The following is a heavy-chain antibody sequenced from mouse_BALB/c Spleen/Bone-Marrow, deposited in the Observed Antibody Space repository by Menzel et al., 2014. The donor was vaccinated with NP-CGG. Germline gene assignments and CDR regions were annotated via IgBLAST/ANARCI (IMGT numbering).Heavy chain of an antibody. CDR3: ARGGHDFSLDY. CDR1: GYTFXDKW. Sequence: VQLQQSGAGFVMPGASVKMSCKASGYTFXDKWMHWVKQRPGQGLEWIGAIDTSDSYINYNQKFKGKASLTVDASSSTAYMHLSSLTSDDSAVYYCARGGHDFSLDYWGQGTSVIVSS. D-gene: IGHD2-4*01. CDR2: IDTSDSYI. J-gene: IGHJ4*01. V-gene: IGHV1-69*01.